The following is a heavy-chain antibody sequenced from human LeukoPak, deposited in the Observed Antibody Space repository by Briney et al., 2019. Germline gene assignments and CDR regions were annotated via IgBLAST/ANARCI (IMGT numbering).Heavy chain of an antibody. CDR1: GGSISSSY. V-gene: IGHV4-59*08. Sequence: SETLSLTCTVSGGSISSSYWSWIRQPPGKGLEWIASIYDSEDTKYNPSLRSRATISSDTSKNQFSLKLSSVTAADTAVYYCARQAYSSGWYTAAYWGQGTLVTVSS. CDR2: IYDSEDT. D-gene: IGHD6-19*01. CDR3: ARQAYSSGWYTAAY. J-gene: IGHJ4*02.